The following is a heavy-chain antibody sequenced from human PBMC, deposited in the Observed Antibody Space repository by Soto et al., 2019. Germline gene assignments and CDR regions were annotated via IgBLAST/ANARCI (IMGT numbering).Heavy chain of an antibody. Sequence: QVQLVQYGTEVKQPGASVKVSCKASGYIFTTYSIAWVRQAPGQGLEWMGWISAYNGNTNHAQKFQGRVTMTTDTSTNTAYMERRSPRSDDTAVYFCAREAFGVHASWFDPGGQGTLVTVSS. D-gene: IGHD2-2*01. CDR2: ISAYNGNT. J-gene: IGHJ5*02. CDR1: GYIFTTYS. V-gene: IGHV1-18*01. CDR3: AREAFGVHASWFDP.